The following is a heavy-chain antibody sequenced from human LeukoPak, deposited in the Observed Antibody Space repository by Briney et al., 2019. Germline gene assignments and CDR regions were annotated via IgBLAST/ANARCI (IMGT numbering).Heavy chain of an antibody. CDR2: INPNSGGT. D-gene: IGHD5-18*01. Sequence: ASVKVSCKASGYTFTGYYMHWVRQAPGQGLEWMGWINPNSGGTNYAQKFQGWVTMTRDTSISTAYMELSRLRPDDTAVYYCARVKATIQSYYYYYMDVWGKGTTVTVSS. V-gene: IGHV1-2*04. CDR3: ARVKATIQSYYYYYMDV. J-gene: IGHJ6*03. CDR1: GYTFTGYY.